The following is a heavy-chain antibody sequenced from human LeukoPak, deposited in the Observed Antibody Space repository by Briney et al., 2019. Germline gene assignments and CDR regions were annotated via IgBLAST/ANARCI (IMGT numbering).Heavy chain of an antibody. CDR1: GFTFSSYG. CDR2: IRYDGSNK. Sequence: GGSLRLSCAASGFTFSSYGMHWVRQAPGKGLEWVAFIRYDGSNKYYADSVKGRFTISRDNSKNTLYLQMNSLRAEDTAVYYCARDLPQTRVLLWFGEFDYWGQGTLVTVSS. CDR3: ARDLPQTRVLLWFGEFDY. J-gene: IGHJ4*02. D-gene: IGHD3-10*01. V-gene: IGHV3-30*02.